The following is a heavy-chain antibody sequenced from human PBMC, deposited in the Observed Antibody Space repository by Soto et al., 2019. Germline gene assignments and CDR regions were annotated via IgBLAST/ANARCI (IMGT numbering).Heavy chain of an antibody. Sequence: GASVKVSCKASGGTFSSYAISWVRQAPGQGLEWMGGIIPIFGTANYAQKFQGRVTITADESTSTAYMELSSLRSEDTAVYYCASSKTYYYDSSGSDAFDIWGQGTMVTVSS. J-gene: IGHJ3*02. V-gene: IGHV1-69*13. CDR3: ASSKTYYYDSSGSDAFDI. CDR2: IIPIFGTA. D-gene: IGHD3-22*01. CDR1: GGTFSSYA.